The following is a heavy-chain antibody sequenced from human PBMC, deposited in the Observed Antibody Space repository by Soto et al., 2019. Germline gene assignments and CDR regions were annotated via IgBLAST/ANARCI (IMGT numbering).Heavy chain of an antibody. CDR1: GGYISSSSYY. CDR2: IYYSGST. CDR3: ARLPMVRGVIPFYGMDV. Sequence: SETLSLTYTVSGGYISSSSYYWGWIRQPPGKGLEWIGSIYYSGSTYYNPSLKSRVTISVDTSKNQFSLKLSSVTAADTAVYYCARLPMVRGVIPFYGMDVWGQGTTVTVSS. V-gene: IGHV4-39*01. D-gene: IGHD3-10*01. J-gene: IGHJ6*02.